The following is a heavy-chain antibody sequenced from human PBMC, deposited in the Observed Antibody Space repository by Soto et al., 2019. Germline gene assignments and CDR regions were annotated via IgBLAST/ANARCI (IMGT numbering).Heavy chain of an antibody. CDR2: IYSGGST. CDR3: ARDHWAADY. J-gene: IGHJ4*02. Sequence: EVQLVESGGGLVQPGGSLRLSCAASGFTVSTKYMSWVRQAPGKGLEWVSVIYSGGSTFYADSVRGRFTFSRDNSKNTVNLQMNSLRAEDTAVYYCARDHWAADYWGQGTLVTVSS. D-gene: IGHD3-16*01. V-gene: IGHV3-66*01. CDR1: GFTVSTKY.